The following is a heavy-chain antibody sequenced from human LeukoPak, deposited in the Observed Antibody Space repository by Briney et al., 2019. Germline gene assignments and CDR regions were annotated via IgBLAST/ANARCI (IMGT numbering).Heavy chain of an antibody. CDR1: GYTFTNSG. D-gene: IGHD3-22*01. CDR2: ISAYKGNA. V-gene: IGHV1-18*01. Sequence: ASVKVSCRASGYTFTNSGINWVRQAPGQGLEWMGWISAYKGNANYAPKLQGRVTLTTDTSTSTAFIELSSLRSDDTAVYYCARSAYYYDTSAYADDFDSWGQGTLVTVSS. CDR3: ARSAYYYDTSAYADDFDS. J-gene: IGHJ4*02.